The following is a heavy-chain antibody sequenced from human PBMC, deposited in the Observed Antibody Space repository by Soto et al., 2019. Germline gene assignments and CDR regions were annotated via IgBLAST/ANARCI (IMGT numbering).Heavy chain of an antibody. CDR1: GFTFSSYS. D-gene: IGHD3-10*01. CDR2: ISSSSSYI. V-gene: IGHV3-21*01. J-gene: IGHJ6*02. CDR3: ARMGITMVRGGPSRHYYYYYGMDV. Sequence: GGSLRLSCAASGFTFSSYSMNWVRQAPGKGLEWVSSISSSSSYIYYADSVKGRFTISRDNAKNSLYLQMNSLRAEDTAVYYCARMGITMVRGGPSRHYYYYYGMDVWGQGTTVTVSS.